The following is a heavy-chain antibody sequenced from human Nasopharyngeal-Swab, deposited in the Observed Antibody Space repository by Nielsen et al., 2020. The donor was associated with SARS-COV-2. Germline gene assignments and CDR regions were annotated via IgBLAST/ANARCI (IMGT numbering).Heavy chain of an antibody. CDR1: GFTFNSYN. Sequence: GGSLRLSCAASGFTFNSYNFNWVRQAPGKGLEWVSSISSSSSYIYYAGSVKGRFTISRDNAKNSLYLQMNSLRAEDTAVYYCARDGLDYDFWSAYFMDVWGQGTTVTVSS. V-gene: IGHV3-21*01. D-gene: IGHD3-3*01. CDR2: ISSSSSYI. J-gene: IGHJ6*02. CDR3: ARDGLDYDFWSAYFMDV.